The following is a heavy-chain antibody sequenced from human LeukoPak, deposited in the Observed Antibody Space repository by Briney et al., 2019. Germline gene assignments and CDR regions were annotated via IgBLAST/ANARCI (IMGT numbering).Heavy chain of an antibody. V-gene: IGHV3-21*01. Sequence: GGSLRLSCAASGFTFSSYSMNWVRQAPGKGLEWVSSISSSSSYIYYADSVKGRFTTSRDNAKNSLYLQMNSLRAEDTAVYYCAREAAAGHDMDVWGKGTTVTVSS. J-gene: IGHJ6*03. CDR3: AREAAAGHDMDV. CDR1: GFTFSSYS. CDR2: ISSSSSYI. D-gene: IGHD6-13*01.